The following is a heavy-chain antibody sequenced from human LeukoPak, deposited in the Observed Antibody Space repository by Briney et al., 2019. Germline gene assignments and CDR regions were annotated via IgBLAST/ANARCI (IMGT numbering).Heavy chain of an antibody. V-gene: IGHV1-2*02. Sequence: EASVKVSCKASGYTFTGEDMHWVRQAPGQGLEWMGWINPNSGGTNYAQKFQGRVTMTRDTSISTAYMELSRLRSDDTAVYYCAREIADYDYDSSGSAYWGQGTLVTVSS. CDR3: AREIADYDYDSSGSAY. CDR1: GYTFTGED. CDR2: INPNSGGT. J-gene: IGHJ4*02. D-gene: IGHD3-22*01.